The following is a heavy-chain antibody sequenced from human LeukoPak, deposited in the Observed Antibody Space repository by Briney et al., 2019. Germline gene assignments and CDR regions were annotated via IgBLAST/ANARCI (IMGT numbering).Heavy chain of an antibody. V-gene: IGHV1-2*02. D-gene: IGHD3-10*01. CDR3: ARGGWVRGVITRDGLNY. J-gene: IGHJ4*02. CDR1: GYTFTDYY. CDR2: INPNSGGT. Sequence: ASVKVSCKASGYTFTDYYMHWVRQAPGQGLEWMGWINPNSGGTNYAQEFQGRVTMTRDTPISTAYMELSRLRSDDTAVYYCARGGWVRGVITRDGLNYWGQGTLVTVSS.